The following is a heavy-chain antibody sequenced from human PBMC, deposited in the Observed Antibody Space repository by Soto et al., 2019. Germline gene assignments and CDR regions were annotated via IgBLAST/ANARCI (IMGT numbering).Heavy chain of an antibody. CDR1: GFTFSSYA. CDR2: ISGSGGST. V-gene: IGHV3-23*01. Sequence: EVQLLESGGGLVQPGGSLRLSCAASGFTFSSYAMSWVRQAPGKGLEWVSAISGSGGSTYYADSVKGRFTISRDNSKNTLYLQMNSLRAEDTAVYYCAKDSSVEVVVAATSDAFDIWGQGTMVTVSS. CDR3: AKDSSVEVVVAATSDAFDI. D-gene: IGHD2-15*01. J-gene: IGHJ3*02.